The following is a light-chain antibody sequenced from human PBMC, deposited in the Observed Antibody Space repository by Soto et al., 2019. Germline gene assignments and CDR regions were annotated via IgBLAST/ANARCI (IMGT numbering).Light chain of an antibody. CDR1: SYNIGAGYD. J-gene: IGLJ2*01. V-gene: IGLV1-40*01. Sequence: QSALTQPPSVSGAPGQRVTISCTGSSYNIGAGYDVHWYQQIPGAAPKLLIYVNSNRPSGVPDRFSGSKSGTSASLAITGLQAEDEADYYCQSFDSSLSGHVVFGGGTKLTVL. CDR3: QSFDSSLSGHVV. CDR2: VNS.